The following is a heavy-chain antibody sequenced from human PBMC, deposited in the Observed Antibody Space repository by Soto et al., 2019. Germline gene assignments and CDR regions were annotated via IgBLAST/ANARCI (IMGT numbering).Heavy chain of an antibody. CDR1: GFTFSSYA. J-gene: IGHJ4*02. Sequence: QVQLVESGGGVVQPGRSLRLSCAASGFTFSSYAMHWVHQAPGKELEWVAVISYDGSNKYYADSVKGRFTISRDNSKNMLDLQLNSLRAEDTAVYYCAIDSLGIIDSSSWYNYWGQVTLVTVSS. CDR2: ISYDGSNK. D-gene: IGHD6-13*01. CDR3: AIDSLGIIDSSSWYNY. V-gene: IGHV3-30-3*01.